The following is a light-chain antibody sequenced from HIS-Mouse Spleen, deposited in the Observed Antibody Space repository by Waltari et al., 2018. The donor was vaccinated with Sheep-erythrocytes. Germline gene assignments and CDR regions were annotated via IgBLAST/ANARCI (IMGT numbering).Light chain of an antibody. CDR2: QDS. V-gene: IGLV3-1*01. Sequence: SYELTQPPSVSVSPGQTASITCSGDKLGDKYAYWYQQKPGQSPVLVIYQDSKRPSGIPERFSGSTSGNTATLTISGTQAMDEADYYCQAWDSSTAVFGGGTKLTVL. CDR1: KLGDKY. J-gene: IGLJ2*01. CDR3: QAWDSSTAV.